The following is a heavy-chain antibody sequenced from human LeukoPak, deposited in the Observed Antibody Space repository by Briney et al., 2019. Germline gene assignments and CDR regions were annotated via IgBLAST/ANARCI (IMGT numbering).Heavy chain of an antibody. CDR3: AKDDGFGEFSLDY. D-gene: IGHD3-10*01. J-gene: IGHJ4*02. CDR1: GFTFSDHY. V-gene: IGHV3-72*01. Sequence: GGSLRLSCAASGFTFSDHYMDWVRQAPGKGLEWVGRIRKKANSYSTEYAASVKGRFTISRDDSKNSLYLQMNSLRAEDTAIYYCAKDDGFGEFSLDYWGQGTLVTVSS. CDR2: IRKKANSYST.